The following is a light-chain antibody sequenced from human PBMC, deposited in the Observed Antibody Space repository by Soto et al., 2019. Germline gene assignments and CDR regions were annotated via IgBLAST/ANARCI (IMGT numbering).Light chain of an antibody. Sequence: EVGLTQSRATLSLSPGERASLSCRASHSIRNSFLAWYQQKPGQAPRLLIYGASSQATDIPDRFSGGGSGTDFTLTVRRLEPEDFAVYYCQQYDTAPHTFGQGTKLEI. V-gene: IGKV3-20*01. CDR1: HSIRNSF. CDR2: GAS. J-gene: IGKJ2*01. CDR3: QQYDTAPHT.